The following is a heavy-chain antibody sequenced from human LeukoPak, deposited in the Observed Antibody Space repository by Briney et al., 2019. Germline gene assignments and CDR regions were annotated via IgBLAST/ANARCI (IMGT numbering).Heavy chain of an antibody. V-gene: IGHV1-46*01. J-gene: IGHJ4*02. CDR2: INPSGGST. CDR3: AREIELPGAEYYYDSSGYYGGFDY. Sequence: ASVKVSCKASGYTFTSYYMHWVRQAPGQGLEWMGIINPSGGSTSYAQKLQGRVTMTRDTSTSTVYMELSSLRSEDTAVYYCAREIELPGAEYYYDSSGYYGGFDYWGQGTLVTVSS. CDR1: GYTFTSYY. D-gene: IGHD3-22*01.